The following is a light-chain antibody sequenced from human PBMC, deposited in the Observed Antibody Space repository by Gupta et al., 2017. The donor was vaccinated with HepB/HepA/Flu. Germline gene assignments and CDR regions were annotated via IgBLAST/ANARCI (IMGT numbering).Light chain of an antibody. CDR2: DAS. J-gene: IGKJ2*01. V-gene: IGKV3-11*01. Sequence: EIVLTQSPATLSLSPGERATLSCRASQSVSSYLAWYQQKPGQAPRLLIYDASNRATGIPARFSGSGCGKDLSLTISSREQEDFAVYYCQQRSNWPMYTFGQGTKMEIK. CDR1: QSVSSY. CDR3: QQRSNWPMYT.